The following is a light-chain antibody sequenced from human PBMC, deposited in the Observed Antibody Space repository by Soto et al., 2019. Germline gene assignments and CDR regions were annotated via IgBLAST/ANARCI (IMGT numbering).Light chain of an antibody. CDR2: KAS. CDR3: QHYNSYSEA. V-gene: IGKV1-5*03. CDR1: QTISSW. Sequence: DIQITQSPSTPSGSVVDRGTNTFPASQTISSWLAWYQQKPGKAPKLLIYKASTLKSGVPSRFSGSGSGTEFTLTISSLQPDDFATYYCQHYNSYSEAFGQGTKVDIK. J-gene: IGKJ1*01.